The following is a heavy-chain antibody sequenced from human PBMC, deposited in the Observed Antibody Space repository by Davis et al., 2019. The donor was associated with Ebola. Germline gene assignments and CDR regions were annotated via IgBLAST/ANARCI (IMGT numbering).Heavy chain of an antibody. V-gene: IGHV3-7*01. D-gene: IGHD3-3*01. CDR2: IKEDGRER. CDR1: GLIFKNFY. CDR3: AKERGILRFLEWPSRGYQNYGMDV. J-gene: IGHJ6*04. Sequence: GESLKISCEASGLIFKNFYMSWVRQAPGKGLEWVANIKEDGRERNYVDSVKGRFTISRDNDKKLLYLQMSSLRAEDTAVYYCAKERGILRFLEWPSRGYQNYGMDVWGKGTTVTVSS.